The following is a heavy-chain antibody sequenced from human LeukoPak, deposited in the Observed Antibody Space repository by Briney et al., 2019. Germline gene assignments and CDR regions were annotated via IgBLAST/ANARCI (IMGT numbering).Heavy chain of an antibody. D-gene: IGHD3-10*01. CDR3: ARSHGGN. CDR2: SHYSGTT. CDR1: GGSLSSSIYY. J-gene: IGHJ4*02. Sequence: PSETLSLTCTVSGGSLSSSIYYWGWIRQPPGKGLEWIGISHYSGTTYYNPSLKSRVTISIDTSENQFSLNLSSVTAADTAVYYCARSHGGNWGQGTLVTASS. V-gene: IGHV4-39*07.